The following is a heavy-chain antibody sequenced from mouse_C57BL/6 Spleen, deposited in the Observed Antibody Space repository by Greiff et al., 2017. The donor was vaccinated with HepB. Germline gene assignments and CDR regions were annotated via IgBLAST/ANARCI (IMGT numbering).Heavy chain of an antibody. D-gene: IGHD1-1*01. J-gene: IGHJ3*01. CDR2: IYPGSGNT. V-gene: IGHV1-66*01. Sequence: QVQLQQSGPELVKPGASVKISCKASGYSFTSYYIHWVKQRPGQGLEWIGWIYPGSGNTKYNEKFKGKATLTADTSSSTAYMQLSSLTSEDSAVYYCARSDGSSPPFAYWGQGTLVTVSA. CDR1: GYSFTSYY. CDR3: ARSDGSSPPFAY.